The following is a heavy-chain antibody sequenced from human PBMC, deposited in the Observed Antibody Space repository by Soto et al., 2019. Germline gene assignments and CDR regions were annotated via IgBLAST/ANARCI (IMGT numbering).Heavy chain of an antibody. Sequence: GGSLRLSCAASGFTFSSYAMHWVRQAPGKGLEWVAVISYDGSNKYYADSVKGRFTISRDNSKNTLYLLMNSLRAEDTAVYYCARDLRNWNYFGGYYYYYYGMDVWGQGTTVTVSS. V-gene: IGHV3-30-3*01. CDR1: GFTFSSYA. CDR3: ARDLRNWNYFGGYYYYYYGMDV. CDR2: ISYDGSNK. J-gene: IGHJ6*02. D-gene: IGHD1-7*01.